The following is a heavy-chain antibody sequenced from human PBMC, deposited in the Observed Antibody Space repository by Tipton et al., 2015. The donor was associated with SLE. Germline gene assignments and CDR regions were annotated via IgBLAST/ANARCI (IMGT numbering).Heavy chain of an antibody. CDR2: ISGDGTAT. V-gene: IGHV3-74*01. D-gene: IGHD3-22*01. CDR3: ARGMADSPIYFLY. Sequence: SLRLSCATSGFTFSNYWMHWVRQIPGKGPVWVSRISGDGTATSHADSVKGRFTISSDAAKRTVFLQMNSLRDEDTAVYSCARGMADSPIYFLYWGLGTQVTVSS. CDR1: GFTFSNYW. J-gene: IGHJ4*02.